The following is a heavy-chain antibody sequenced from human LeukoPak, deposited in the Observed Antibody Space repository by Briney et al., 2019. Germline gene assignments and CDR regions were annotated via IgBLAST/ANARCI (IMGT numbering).Heavy chain of an antibody. CDR1: GYTFTGYY. CDR2: INPNSGGT. D-gene: IGHD3-22*01. Sequence: EASVKVSCKASGYTFTGYYMHWVRQAPGQGLEWMGRINPNSGGTNYAQKFQGRVTMTRDTSISTAYMELSRLRSDDTAVYYCARESDYYDSSGYGYWGQGTLVTVSS. V-gene: IGHV1-2*06. J-gene: IGHJ4*02. CDR3: ARESDYYDSSGYGY.